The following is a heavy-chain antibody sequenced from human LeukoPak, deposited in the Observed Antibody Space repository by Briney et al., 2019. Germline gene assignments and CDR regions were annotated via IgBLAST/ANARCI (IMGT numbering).Heavy chain of an antibody. Sequence: GGSLRLSCAASGFTFSDYYMSWIRQAPGKGLEWVSYISSKGTSKYYADSVKGRFSISRDNAKNSMYLQMNSLRVEDTAVYYCARDGVVPAAPDYFDYWGQGTLVTVSS. V-gene: IGHV3-11*04. CDR1: GFTFSDYY. J-gene: IGHJ4*02. CDR3: ARDGVVPAAPDYFDY. D-gene: IGHD2-2*01. CDR2: ISSKGTSK.